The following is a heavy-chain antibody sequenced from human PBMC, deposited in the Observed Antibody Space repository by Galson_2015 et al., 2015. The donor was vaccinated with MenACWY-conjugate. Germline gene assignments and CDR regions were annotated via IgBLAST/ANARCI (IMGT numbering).Heavy chain of an antibody. Sequence: SLRLSCAASGFTFSSYAMSWVRQAPGKGPEWVSSISGSGGSTYYADSVKGRFTISRENSKNMVYLQINSLRAEDTAVYYCAKDQGSTWYGNWIEHWGQGTLVTVSS. V-gene: IGHV3-23*01. CDR2: ISGSGGST. J-gene: IGHJ5*02. CDR3: AKDQGSTWYGNWIEH. CDR1: GFTFSSYA. D-gene: IGHD6-13*01.